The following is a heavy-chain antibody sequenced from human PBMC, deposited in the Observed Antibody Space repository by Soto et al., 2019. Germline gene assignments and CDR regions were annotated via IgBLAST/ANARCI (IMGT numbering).Heavy chain of an antibody. V-gene: IGHV1-18*01. J-gene: IGHJ4*02. Sequence: QVQLVQPGAEVKKPGASVKVSCKASGYTFTSYGISWVRQAPGQGLEWMGWISAYNGNTNYAQKLQGRVTMTTDTSTSISYMELRCLTSDDTAVYYCARDTDDNNGYCYICYWGKGTLVTVSS. CDR1: GYTFTSYG. CDR3: ARDTDDNNGYCYICY. D-gene: IGHD3-22*01. CDR2: ISAYNGNT.